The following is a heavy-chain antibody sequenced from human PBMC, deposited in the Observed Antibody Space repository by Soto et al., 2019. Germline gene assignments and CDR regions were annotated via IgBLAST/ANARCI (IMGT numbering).Heavy chain of an antibody. J-gene: IGHJ6*02. CDR1: GFTFSSYG. Sequence: PGGSLRLSCAASGFTFSSYGVHWVRQAPGKGLEWVAVIWYDGSNKYYADSVKGRFTISRDNSKNTLYLQMNSLRAEDTAVYYCARGGYCSGGSCYFPQVTGMDVWGQGTTVTVSS. CDR2: IWYDGSNK. CDR3: ARGGYCSGGSCYFPQVTGMDV. D-gene: IGHD2-15*01. V-gene: IGHV3-33*01.